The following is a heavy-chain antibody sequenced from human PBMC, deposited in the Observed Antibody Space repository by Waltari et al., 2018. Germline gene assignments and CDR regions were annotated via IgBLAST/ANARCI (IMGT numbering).Heavy chain of an antibody. J-gene: IGHJ4*02. V-gene: IGHV4-59*01. CDR1: GGSISSYY. Sequence: QVQLQESGPGLVKPSGTLSLTCTVSGGSISSYYWSWIRQPPGKGLEWIGYIYYSGSTNYNPSLKSRVTISVDTSKNQFSLKLSSVTAADTAVYYCARKNGSGIDYWGQGTLVTVSS. CDR3: ARKNGSGIDY. CDR2: IYYSGST. D-gene: IGHD2-15*01.